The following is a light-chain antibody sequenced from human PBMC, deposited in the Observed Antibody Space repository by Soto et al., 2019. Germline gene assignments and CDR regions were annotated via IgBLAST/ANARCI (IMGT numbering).Light chain of an antibody. J-gene: IGKJ1*01. Sequence: DIQMTQSPSTLSASVGDRVTITCRASQSISSWLAWYQQKPGRAPKLLIYKESSLETGVPSRFSGSGSATQFTLIISSLQPDDFASDYCHQYGSSSPWTFGQGTKVEIK. CDR2: KES. CDR3: HQYGSSSPWT. V-gene: IGKV1-5*03. CDR1: QSISSW.